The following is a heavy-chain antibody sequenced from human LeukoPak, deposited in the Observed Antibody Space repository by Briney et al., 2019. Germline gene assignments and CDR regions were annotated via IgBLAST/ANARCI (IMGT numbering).Heavy chain of an antibody. D-gene: IGHD2-21*02. J-gene: IGHJ3*02. V-gene: IGHV3-7*01. CDR1: GFTLSNYW. CDR3: ARNLDTYVVLTAYDTFDI. CDR2: IKPSGSEK. Sequence: GGSLRLSCEGSGFTLSNYWMTWVRQAPGKGLEWVANIKPSGSEKDYADSVEGRFTISRDNAKNSLYLQMNSLRAEDTAVYYCARNLDTYVVLTAYDTFDIWGQGTMVTVSS.